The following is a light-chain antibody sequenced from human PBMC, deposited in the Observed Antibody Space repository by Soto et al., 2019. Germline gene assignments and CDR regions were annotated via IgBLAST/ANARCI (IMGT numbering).Light chain of an antibody. Sequence: DIQMTQSPSTLSGSVGDRVTITCRASQTISSWLAWYQQKPGKAPKLLIYAASSLQSGVPSRFSGSGSGTEFTLTISSLQSEDFALYYCQHYNNWPPAWTFGQGTKVDI. J-gene: IGKJ1*01. CDR2: AAS. CDR3: QHYNNWPPAWT. CDR1: QTISSW. V-gene: IGKV1-5*01.